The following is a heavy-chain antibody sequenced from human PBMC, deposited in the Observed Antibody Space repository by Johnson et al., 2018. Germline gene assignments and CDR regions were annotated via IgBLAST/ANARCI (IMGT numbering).Heavy chain of an antibody. CDR2: ISASGGST. CDR1: GFTFSNYV. V-gene: IGHV3-23*04. J-gene: IGHJ3*02. D-gene: IGHD3-16*01. Sequence: EVQLVESGGGLVQPGGSLRLSCAPSGFTFSNYVMTWVRQAPGKGLEWVSAISASGGSTYYADSVKGRSTISRDNSKNTLYLKMNSLRAEDTAVYYCAKDLGGQIHDAFDIWGQGTMVTVSS. CDR3: AKDLGGQIHDAFDI.